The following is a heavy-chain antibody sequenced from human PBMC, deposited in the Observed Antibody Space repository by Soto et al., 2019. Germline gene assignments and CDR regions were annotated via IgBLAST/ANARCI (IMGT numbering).Heavy chain of an antibody. CDR2: ISAYNGNA. D-gene: IGHD2-8*02. CDR1: GYTFSSSG. Sequence: QVQLVQSGPEVKKPGASVKVSCEASGYTFSSSGISWVRQAPGQGLEWMGWISAYNGNADYAQKLQGRVYMTTDTSTSTAYMELRSLRSDDTAVYYCARVSAYCTGCGCHDYWGQGTLVTVSP. V-gene: IGHV1-18*01. J-gene: IGHJ4*02. CDR3: ARVSAYCTGCGCHDY.